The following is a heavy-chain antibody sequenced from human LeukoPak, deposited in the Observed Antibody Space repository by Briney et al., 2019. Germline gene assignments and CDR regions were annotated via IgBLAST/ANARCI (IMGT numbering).Heavy chain of an antibody. CDR3: ARDKIVGDTNFDY. D-gene: IGHD1-26*01. V-gene: IGHV3-7*03. Sequence: PGGALRLSCAASGFTFSSYCMSWVRQAPGKGLEWVANIKQDGSEKYYVDSVKGRFTISRDNAKKSLYLQMNSLRAEDTAVYYCARDKIVGDTNFDYWGQGTLVTVSS. CDR1: GFTFSSYC. CDR2: IKQDGSEK. J-gene: IGHJ4*02.